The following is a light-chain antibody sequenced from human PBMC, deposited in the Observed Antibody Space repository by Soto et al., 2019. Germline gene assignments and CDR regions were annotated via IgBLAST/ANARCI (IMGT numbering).Light chain of an antibody. J-gene: IGKJ5*01. CDR3: QQSYSTPLVT. Sequence: DIQMTQSPSSLSASVGDRVTITCRASQSNSNYLNWYQQKPGKVPKLLIYAASSLQSGVPSRFSGSGYGTDFTLTISSLQPEDVASYYCQQSYSTPLVTFGQGTRLEIK. CDR1: QSNSNY. V-gene: IGKV1-39*01. CDR2: AAS.